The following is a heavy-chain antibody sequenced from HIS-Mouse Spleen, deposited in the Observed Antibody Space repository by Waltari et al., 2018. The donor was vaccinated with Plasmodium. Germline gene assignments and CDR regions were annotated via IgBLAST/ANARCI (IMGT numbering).Heavy chain of an antibody. J-gene: IGHJ4*02. CDR3: AKSSKGTGDLWDY. CDR2: ISGSGGST. V-gene: IGHV3-23*01. D-gene: IGHD7-27*01. CDR1: GFPVSSYA. Sequence: EVQLLESGGGLVQAGGSLRRSCAGSGFPVSSYAMHWGRQAPGKGLEWVSAISGSGGSTYYADSVKGRFTISRDNSKNTLYLQMNSLRAEDTTVYYCAKSSKGTGDLWDYWGQGTLVTVSS.